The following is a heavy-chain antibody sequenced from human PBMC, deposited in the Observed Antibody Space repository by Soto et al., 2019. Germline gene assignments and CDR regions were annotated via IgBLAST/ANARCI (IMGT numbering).Heavy chain of an antibody. V-gene: IGHV1-46*03. D-gene: IGHD3-22*01. CDR1: GYTFTSYY. CDR3: ATSRIGRSGYYYLDY. Sequence: ASVKVSCKASGYTFTSYYMHWVRQAPGQGLEWMGIINPSGGSTSYAQKFQGRVTMTRDTSTSTVYMELSSLRSEDTAVYYCATSRIGRSGYYYLDYWGQGTLVTVSS. J-gene: IGHJ4*02. CDR2: INPSGGST.